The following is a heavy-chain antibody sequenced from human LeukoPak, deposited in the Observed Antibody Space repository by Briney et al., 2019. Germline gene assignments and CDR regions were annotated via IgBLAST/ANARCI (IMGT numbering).Heavy chain of an antibody. CDR1: GFTFTDYW. CDR2: IRQDGSEK. Sequence: GGSLRLACELYGFTFTDYWMNWVRQAPGKGPEWVASIRQDGSEKTYVDSVKGRFTISRDNTKNSLSLQLNGLRAEDTAVYYCARDGTAAGLYFDLWGQGTLVTVSS. D-gene: IGHD6-13*01. CDR3: ARDGTAAGLYFDL. J-gene: IGHJ4*01. V-gene: IGHV3-7*01.